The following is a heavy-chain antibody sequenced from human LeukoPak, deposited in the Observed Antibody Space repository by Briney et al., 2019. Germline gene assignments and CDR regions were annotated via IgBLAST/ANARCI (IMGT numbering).Heavy chain of an antibody. CDR3: ARERSITMVRGVISWAFDI. CDR1: GYTFTSYA. Sequence: ASVKVSCKASGYTFTSYAMNWVRQAPGQGLEWMGWINPNSGGTNYAQKFQGRVTMTRDTSISTAYMELSRLRSDDTAVYYCARERSITMVRGVISWAFDIWGQGTMVTVSS. CDR2: INPNSGGT. D-gene: IGHD3-10*01. J-gene: IGHJ3*02. V-gene: IGHV1-2*02.